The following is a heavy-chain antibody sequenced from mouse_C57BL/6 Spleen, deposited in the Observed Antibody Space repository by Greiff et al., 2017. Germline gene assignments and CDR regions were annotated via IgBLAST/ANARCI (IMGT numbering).Heavy chain of an antibody. J-gene: IGHJ3*01. CDR2: ISYSGST. CDR1: GYSITSGYD. D-gene: IGHD1-1*01. Sequence: EVKLVESGPGMVKPSQSLSLTCTVTGYSITSGYDWHWIRHFPGNKLEWMGYISYSGSTNYNPSLKSRISITHDTSKNHFFLKLNSVTTEDTATYYCARGGYYYGAWFAYWGQGTLVTVSA. CDR3: ARGGYYYGAWFAY. V-gene: IGHV3-1*01.